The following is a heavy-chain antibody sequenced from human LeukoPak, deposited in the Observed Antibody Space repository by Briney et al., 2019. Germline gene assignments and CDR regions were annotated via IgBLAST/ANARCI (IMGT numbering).Heavy chain of an antibody. J-gene: IGHJ3*02. D-gene: IGHD5-18*01. Sequence: GGSLRLSCAASGFTVSSNYMSWVRQAPGKGLEWVSVIYSGGSTYYADSVKGRFTISRDNSKNTLYLQMNSLRAEDTAVYYCASGELAKYGYSYGPDAFDIWGQGTMVAVSS. CDR2: IYSGGST. CDR3: ASGELAKYGYSYGPDAFDI. CDR1: GFTVSSNY. V-gene: IGHV3-66*01.